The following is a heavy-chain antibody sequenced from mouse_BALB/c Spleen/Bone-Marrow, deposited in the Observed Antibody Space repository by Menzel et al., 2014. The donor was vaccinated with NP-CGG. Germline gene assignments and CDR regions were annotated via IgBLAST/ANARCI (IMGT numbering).Heavy chain of an antibody. CDR3: ARVYYGYFFAY. CDR2: MNPSTGYT. J-gene: IGHJ3*01. Sequence: VQLQQSGAELAKPGASVKMSCKASGYTFTSYWMHWVKQRPGQGLEWIGYMNPSTGYTDYNQKFKDKATLTADKSSSTAYMQLSSLTSEDPAVYYCARVYYGYFFAYWGQGTLVTVSA. V-gene: IGHV1-7*01. CDR1: GYTFTSYW. D-gene: IGHD1-2*01.